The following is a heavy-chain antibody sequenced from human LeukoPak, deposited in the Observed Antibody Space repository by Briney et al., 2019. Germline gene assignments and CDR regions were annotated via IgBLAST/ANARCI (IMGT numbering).Heavy chain of an antibody. CDR2: IYPGDSDT. J-gene: IGHJ3*02. CDR3: ARSGIVVPPPGAFDI. CDR1: GYSFTSYW. Sequence: KRGESLKISCKGSGYSFTSYWIGWVRQMPGKGLEWMGIIYPGDSDTRYSPSFQGQVTISADKSISTAYLQWSSLKASDTAMYYCARSGIVVPPPGAFDIWGQGTMVTVSS. V-gene: IGHV5-51*01. D-gene: IGHD3-22*01.